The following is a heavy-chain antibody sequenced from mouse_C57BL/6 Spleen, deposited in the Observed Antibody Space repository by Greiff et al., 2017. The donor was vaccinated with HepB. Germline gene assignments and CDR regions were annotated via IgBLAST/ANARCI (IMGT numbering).Heavy chain of an antibody. D-gene: IGHD1-1*01. Sequence: EVQGVESGGGLVKPGGSLKLSCAASGFTFSSYAMSWVRQTPEKRLEWVATISDGGSYTYYPDNVKGRFTISRDNAKNNLYLQMSHLKSEDTAMYDCARDQENYGSSYDYWGQGTTLTVSS. V-gene: IGHV5-4*01. CDR3: ARDQENYGSSYDY. CDR2: ISDGGSYT. J-gene: IGHJ2*01. CDR1: GFTFSSYA.